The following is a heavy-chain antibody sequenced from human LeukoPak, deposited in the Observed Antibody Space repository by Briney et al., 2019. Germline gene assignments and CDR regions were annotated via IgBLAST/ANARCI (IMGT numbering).Heavy chain of an antibody. V-gene: IGHV1-2*02. Sequence: ASVKVSCKASGYTFTGYYMHWVRQAPGQGLEWMGWINPNSGGTNYAQKFQGRVTMTRDTSISTAYMELSSLTPDDTAVYYCARAYCSGGSCYSPWGQGTLVTVSS. CDR1: GYTFTGYY. CDR2: INPNSGGT. D-gene: IGHD2-15*01. J-gene: IGHJ5*02. CDR3: ARAYCSGGSCYSP.